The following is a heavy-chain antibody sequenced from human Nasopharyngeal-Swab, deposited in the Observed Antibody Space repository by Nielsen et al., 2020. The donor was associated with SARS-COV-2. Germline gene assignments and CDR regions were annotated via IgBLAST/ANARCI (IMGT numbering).Heavy chain of an antibody. CDR1: GFTFSSYD. CDR3: AREGSTGYYYGMDV. J-gene: IGHJ6*02. Sequence: GESLKISCAASGFTFSSYDMHWVRQATGKGLEWVSAIGTAGDTYCPGSVKGRFTISRENAKNSLYLQMNSLRAGDTAVYYCAREGSTGYYYGMDVWGQGTTVTVSS. V-gene: IGHV3-13*04. CDR2: IGTAGDT. D-gene: IGHD1-1*01.